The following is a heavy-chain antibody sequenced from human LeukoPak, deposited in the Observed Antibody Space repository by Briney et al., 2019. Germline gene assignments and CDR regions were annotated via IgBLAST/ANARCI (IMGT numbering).Heavy chain of an antibody. Sequence: GGSLRLSCAASGFTFSSYGMHWVRQAPGKGLEWVAVISYDGSDKYYADSVKGRYTISRDNSKNTLYLQMNSLRAEDTAVYYCAKDSNSILALDYWGQGTLVTVSS. CDR2: ISYDGSDK. D-gene: IGHD1/OR15-1a*01. V-gene: IGHV3-30*18. CDR3: AKDSNSILALDY. CDR1: GFTFSSYG. J-gene: IGHJ4*02.